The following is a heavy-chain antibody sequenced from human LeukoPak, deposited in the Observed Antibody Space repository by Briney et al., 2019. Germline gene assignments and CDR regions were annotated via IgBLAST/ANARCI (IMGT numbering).Heavy chain of an antibody. CDR1: GGTFSNYV. Sequence: ASVKVSCKASGGTFSNYVISWVRQAPGQGLEWMGGIIPIFGTANYAQKFQGRVTIIADESTSTAYMEVSSLRSEDTAVYYCAKGYCSSTNCYARGDYWGQGTLVTVSS. V-gene: IGHV1-69*13. CDR3: AKGYCSSTNCYARGDY. J-gene: IGHJ4*02. CDR2: IIPIFGTA. D-gene: IGHD2-2*01.